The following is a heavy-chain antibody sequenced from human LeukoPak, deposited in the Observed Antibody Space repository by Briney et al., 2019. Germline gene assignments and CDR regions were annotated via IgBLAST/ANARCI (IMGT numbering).Heavy chain of an antibody. CDR3: ARDGSAYYNENAGYRGEFDS. CDR2: ISSSSSTI. V-gene: IGHV3-48*02. J-gene: IGHJ4*02. Sequence: QPGGSLRLSCAASGFTFSSYSMNWVRQAPGKGLEWVSYISSSSSTIYYADSVKGRFTISRDNAKNSLYLQMNSLRDEDTAVYYCARDGSAYYNENAGYRGEFDSWGQGALVIVPS. D-gene: IGHD3-22*01. CDR1: GFTFSSYS.